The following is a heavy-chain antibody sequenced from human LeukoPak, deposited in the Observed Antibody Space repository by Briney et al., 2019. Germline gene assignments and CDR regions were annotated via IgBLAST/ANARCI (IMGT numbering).Heavy chain of an antibody. CDR3: ATSLRSRFGESFDFDH. D-gene: IGHD3-10*01. V-gene: IGHV1-2*02. CDR1: GYTFTGYY. Sequence: ASVKVSCKTSGYTFTGYYLHWVRQAPGQGLEWMGWINPNSGGTNYAQNFRGRDIMTWDTSISTAYLEVSSLRSDDTAVYFCATSLRSRFGESFDFDHWGQGTLVTVSS. CDR2: INPNSGGT. J-gene: IGHJ5*02.